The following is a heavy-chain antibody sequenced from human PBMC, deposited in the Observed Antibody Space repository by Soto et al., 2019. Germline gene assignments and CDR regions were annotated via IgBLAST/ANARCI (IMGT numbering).Heavy chain of an antibody. CDR2: IYSGGST. Sequence: PGGSLRLSCAASGFTVSSNYMSWVRQAPGKGLEWVSVIYSGGSTYYADSVKGRFTISRDNSKNTLYLQMNSLRAEDTAVYYCARVPEDYGDYLTLGYFDYWGQGTLVTVSS. CDR3: ARVPEDYGDYLTLGYFDY. D-gene: IGHD4-17*01. J-gene: IGHJ4*02. CDR1: GFTVSSNY. V-gene: IGHV3-66*01.